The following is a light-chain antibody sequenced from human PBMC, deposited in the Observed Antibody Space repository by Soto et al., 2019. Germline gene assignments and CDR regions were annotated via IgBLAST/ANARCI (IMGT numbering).Light chain of an antibody. V-gene: IGLV2-8*01. CDR2: EVT. CDR3: SSFAGTNNPYV. J-gene: IGLJ1*01. Sequence: QSALTQPPSASGSPGQSVTISCTGTSSDVGGYNFVSWYQQHPGEAPKLIIYEVTKRPSGVPDRFSGSKSGNTASLTVSGLQTEYEADYYCSSFAGTNNPYVFGTGTKVTVL. CDR1: SSDVGGYNF.